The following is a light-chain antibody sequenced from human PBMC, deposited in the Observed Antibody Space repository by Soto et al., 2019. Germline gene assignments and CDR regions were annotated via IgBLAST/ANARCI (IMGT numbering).Light chain of an antibody. CDR1: SSNIGSYA. CDR2: SDN. Sequence: QPVLTQPPSASGTPGQRVTISCSGSSSNIGSYAVNWYQHLPGTAPKLVIYSDNQRPSGVPDRFSVSKSGTSASLAISGLRSEDEADYYCAAWDDSLKVVVFGGGTKLTVL. J-gene: IGLJ2*01. V-gene: IGLV1-44*01. CDR3: AAWDDSLKVVV.